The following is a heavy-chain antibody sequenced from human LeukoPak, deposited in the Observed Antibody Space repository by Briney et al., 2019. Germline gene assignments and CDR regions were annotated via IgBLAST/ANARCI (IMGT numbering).Heavy chain of an antibody. CDR3: AKDHKQWLGQYYFDY. J-gene: IGHJ4*02. V-gene: IGHV3-30*02. CDR2: IRYDGSNK. CDR1: GFTFGSYG. D-gene: IGHD6-19*01. Sequence: GGSLRLSCAASGFTFGSYGMHWVRQAPGKGLEWVAFIRYDGSNKYYADSVKGRFTISRDNSKNTLYLQMNSLRAEDTAVYYCAKDHKQWLGQYYFDYWGQGTLVTVSS.